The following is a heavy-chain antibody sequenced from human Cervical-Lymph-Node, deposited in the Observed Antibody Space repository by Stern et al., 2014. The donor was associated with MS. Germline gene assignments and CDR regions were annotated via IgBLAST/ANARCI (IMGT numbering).Heavy chain of an antibody. V-gene: IGHV1-69*01. CDR3: ARVGIAAAGTGDYFDY. CDR1: GGTFSSYA. J-gene: IGHJ4*02. CDR2: LIPIFGTA. Sequence: QVQLVESGAEVKKPGSSVKVSCKASGGTFSSYAIRWVRQAPGQGLEWMGRLIPIFGTANYAQKFQGRVTITADESTSTAYMELSSLRSEDTAVYYCARVGIAAAGTGDYFDYWGQGTLVTVSS. D-gene: IGHD6-13*01.